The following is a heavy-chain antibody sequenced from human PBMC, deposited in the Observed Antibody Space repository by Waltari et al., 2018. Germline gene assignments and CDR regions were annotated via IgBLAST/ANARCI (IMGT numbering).Heavy chain of an antibody. CDR2: VYYTGTT. Sequence: QVHLQESGPGLVKPSETLSLTCAVSGGSISGYYWSWLRQPPGKGLEWIGYVYYTGTTHYNPSLRSRVTMSVDTSANQFSLKLASVTAADTAVYYCARERGYDGFDFWGQGTLATVSS. V-gene: IGHV4-59*01. D-gene: IGHD3-16*01. CDR3: ARERGYDGFDF. J-gene: IGHJ4*02. CDR1: GGSISGYY.